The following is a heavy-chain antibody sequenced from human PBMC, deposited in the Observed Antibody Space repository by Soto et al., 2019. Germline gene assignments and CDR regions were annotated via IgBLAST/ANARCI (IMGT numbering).Heavy chain of an antibody. Sequence: QVQLQESGPGLVKPSETLSLTCTVSGGSISSYYWSWIRQPPGKGLEWIGYIYYSGSTNYNPSLRSRVTISVDTSKNQFSLKLSSVTAADTAVYYCASGANWFDPWGQGTVVTVPS. J-gene: IGHJ5*02. D-gene: IGHD1-26*01. CDR1: GGSISSYY. CDR3: ASGANWFDP. CDR2: IYYSGST. V-gene: IGHV4-59*01.